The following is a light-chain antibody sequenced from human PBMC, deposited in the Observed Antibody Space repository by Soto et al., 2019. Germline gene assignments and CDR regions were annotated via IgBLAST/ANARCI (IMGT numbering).Light chain of an antibody. Sequence: EIVLTQSPGTLSLSPGERATLSCRASQSVYNNYLAWYQQKPGQAPRLLINAASGRATGIPDRFSGSGSGTDFTLTISRLEPEDFALYYCQQYGALITFGQGTRLEIK. V-gene: IGKV3-20*01. CDR3: QQYGALIT. CDR2: AAS. J-gene: IGKJ5*01. CDR1: QSVYNNY.